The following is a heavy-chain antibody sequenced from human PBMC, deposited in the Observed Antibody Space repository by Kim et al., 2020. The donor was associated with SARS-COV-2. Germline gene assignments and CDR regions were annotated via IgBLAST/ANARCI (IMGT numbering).Heavy chain of an antibody. Sequence: GGSLRLSCAASGFTFSNAWMSWVRQAPGKGLEWVGRIKSKTDGGTTDYAAPVKGRFTISRDDSKNTLYLQMNSLKTEDTAVYYCTTDIIAAAGPPNDYWGQGTLVTVSS. CDR3: TTDIIAAAGPPNDY. CDR2: IKSKTDGGTT. V-gene: IGHV3-15*01. CDR1: GFTFSNAW. D-gene: IGHD6-13*01. J-gene: IGHJ4*02.